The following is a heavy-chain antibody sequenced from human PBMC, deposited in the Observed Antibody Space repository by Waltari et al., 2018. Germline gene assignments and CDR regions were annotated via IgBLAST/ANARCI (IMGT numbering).Heavy chain of an antibody. J-gene: IGHJ6*02. Sequence: EEQLVESGGGLIQPGESLRVSCAVSGFPFSRYWMNWVRQGPGKGLVWVARINSDGRDTSYADSVKGRFTISRDNAKNTVYLQMKSLRVEDTAVYYCARMARKTYSSPVAGRDYYYGMDVWGLGTTVTVSS. CDR2: INSDGRDT. CDR3: ARMARKTYSSPVAGRDYYYGMDV. CDR1: GFPFSRYW. D-gene: IGHD6-13*01. V-gene: IGHV3-74*01.